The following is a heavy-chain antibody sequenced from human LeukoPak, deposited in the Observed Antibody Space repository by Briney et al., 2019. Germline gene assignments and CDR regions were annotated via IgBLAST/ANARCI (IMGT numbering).Heavy chain of an antibody. CDR1: GYTFSDYY. D-gene: IGHD2-15*01. Sequence: ASVKVSCKPSGYTFSDYYLYWVRQAPGQGLEWMGWINPNSGGTNYAQRFQGRVTLTRDTSINTVYMELSRLTSDDTAVYFCARPGYCGGGSCSDWFDSWGQGTLVTVSS. CDR2: INPNSGGT. V-gene: IGHV1-2*02. CDR3: ARPGYCGGGSCSDWFDS. J-gene: IGHJ5*01.